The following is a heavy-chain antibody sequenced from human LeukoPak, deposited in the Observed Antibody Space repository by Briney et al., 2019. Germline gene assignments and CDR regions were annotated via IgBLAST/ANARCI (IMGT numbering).Heavy chain of an antibody. CDR2: ISDSGSA. V-gene: IGHV4-59*08. J-gene: IGHJ4*02. CDR3: ARHSGIGLDS. D-gene: IGHD3-10*01. Sequence: PSETLSLTCTVSGGSIRSYYWSWIRQPPGKGLEWIGYISDSGSANYNPSLESRVTLSVDTSKNQFSLKLNSVTAADTAIYYCARHSGIGLDSWGQGTLVAVSS. CDR1: GGSIRSYY.